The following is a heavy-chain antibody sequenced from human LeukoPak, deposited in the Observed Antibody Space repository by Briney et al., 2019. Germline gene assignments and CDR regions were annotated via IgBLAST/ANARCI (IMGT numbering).Heavy chain of an antibody. V-gene: IGHV4-38-2*02. J-gene: IGHJ4*02. Sequence: SETLSLTCTVSGYSISSGSYWGWIRQPPGKGLEWIGNMFHSGDTYHNPSLKSRVTISADTSKNQFSLNLTSVTAADTAVYYCARLGRSPEDYYDSSGYYYFDYWGQGTLVTVSS. CDR1: GYSISSGSY. CDR2: MFHSGDT. D-gene: IGHD3-22*01. CDR3: ARLGRSPEDYYDSSGYYYFDY.